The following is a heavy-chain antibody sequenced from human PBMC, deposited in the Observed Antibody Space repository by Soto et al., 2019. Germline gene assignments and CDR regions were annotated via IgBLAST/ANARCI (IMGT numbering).Heavy chain of an antibody. CDR1: GYTFTSYG. J-gene: IGHJ4*02. Sequence: ASVKVSCKASGYTFTSYGISWVRQAPGQGLEWMGWISAYNGNTSYAQKLQGRVTMTTDTSTSTAYMELRSLRSDDTAVYYCARDGSPGYYYDSSGYPDYWGQGPPAPVSP. CDR3: ARDGSPGYYYDSSGYPDY. V-gene: IGHV1-18*04. CDR2: ISAYNGNT. D-gene: IGHD3-22*01.